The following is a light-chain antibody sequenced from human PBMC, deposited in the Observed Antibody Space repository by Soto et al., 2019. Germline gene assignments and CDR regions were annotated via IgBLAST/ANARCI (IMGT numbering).Light chain of an antibody. Sequence: EIVLTQSPGTLSLSPGERATLSCRARQSVFNNHIGWYQQKPGQAPRRLIFGASFRATGIPDRFSGSGSGTDFTLTISRLEPEDFAVYYCQQYGSSPTTFGQGTKVDIK. CDR1: QSVFNNH. J-gene: IGKJ1*01. V-gene: IGKV3-20*01. CDR2: GAS. CDR3: QQYGSSPTT.